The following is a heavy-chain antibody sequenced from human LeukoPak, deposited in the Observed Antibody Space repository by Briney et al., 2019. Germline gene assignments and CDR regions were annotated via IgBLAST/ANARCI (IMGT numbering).Heavy chain of an antibody. CDR2: ISTYNGNT. Sequence: GESLKISCKASGYTFTSYGISWVRQAPGQGLEWVGWISTYNGNTFYAQKFEGRVSTTTDTSTNTVYMDLRSLRSDDTAVYYCARDLEHCRNIICSNSAYWGQGTLVTVSS. J-gene: IGHJ4*02. CDR3: ARDLEHCRNIICSNSAY. CDR1: GYTFTSYG. D-gene: IGHD2-2*01. V-gene: IGHV1-18*01.